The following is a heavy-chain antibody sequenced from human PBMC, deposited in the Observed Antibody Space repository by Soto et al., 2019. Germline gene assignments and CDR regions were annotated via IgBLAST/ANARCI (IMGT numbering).Heavy chain of an antibody. CDR2: TYYRSKWYN. D-gene: IGHD3-10*01. CDR1: WDRFSSNSSA. CDR3: ARRSGIGSGSYYYYYYGMDV. J-gene: IGHJ6*02. Sequence: SQTLSLTFAISWDRFSSNSSAWNCIRQSPSRGLEWLGRTYYRSKWYNDYAVSVKSRITINPDTSKNQFSLQLNSVTPEDTAVYYCARRSGIGSGSYYYYYYGMDVWGQGTTVTVSS. V-gene: IGHV6-1*01.